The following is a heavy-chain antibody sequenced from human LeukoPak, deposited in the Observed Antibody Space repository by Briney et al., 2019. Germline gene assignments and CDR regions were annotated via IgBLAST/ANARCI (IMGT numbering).Heavy chain of an antibody. Sequence: GGSLRLPCAASGFTFSDYYMGWIRQAPGKGLEWISYISSGGIPTYYTDSVKGRFTVSRDNAKNSLYLQMNTLRAEDTAVYYCARVPLDSWGQGTLVTVSS. V-gene: IGHV3-11*01. CDR2: ISSGGIPT. CDR3: ARVPLDS. J-gene: IGHJ4*02. CDR1: GFTFSDYY.